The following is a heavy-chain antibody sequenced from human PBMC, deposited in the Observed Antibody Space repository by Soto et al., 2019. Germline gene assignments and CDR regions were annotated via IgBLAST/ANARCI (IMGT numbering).Heavy chain of an antibody. CDR1: GFTFSSYG. Sequence: PGGSLRLSCAASGFTFSSYGMHWVRQAPGKGLEWVAVIWYDGSNKYYADSVKGRFTISRDNSKNTLYLQMNSLRAEDTAVYYCARAESGSYPFDYWGQGTLVTVS. V-gene: IGHV3-33*01. CDR3: ARAESGSYPFDY. D-gene: IGHD1-26*01. CDR2: IWYDGSNK. J-gene: IGHJ4*02.